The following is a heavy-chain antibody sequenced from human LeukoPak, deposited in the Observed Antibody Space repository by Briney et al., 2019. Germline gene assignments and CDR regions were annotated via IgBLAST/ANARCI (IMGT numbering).Heavy chain of an antibody. D-gene: IGHD6-19*01. CDR2: ISNSGDFI. CDR1: GFTFSSFT. V-gene: IGHV3-21*01. J-gene: IGHJ3*02. Sequence: GGSLRLSCTVSGFTFSSFTMNWVRQGPGKGLEWVASISNSGDFISYADSLKGRFTISRDNAKNSLFLQMSSLRAEDTAVYYCAREMYAGWYFAFDIWGQGTMVTVSS. CDR3: AREMYAGWYFAFDI.